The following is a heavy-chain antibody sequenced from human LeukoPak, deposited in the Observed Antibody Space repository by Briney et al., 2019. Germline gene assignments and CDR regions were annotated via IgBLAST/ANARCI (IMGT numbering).Heavy chain of an antibody. Sequence: GGSLRLSCAASGLTGSHNYVSWVRQAPGKGLEWVSAIHTSGDTRYADSVKGRFTISRDTSKNTLYLQINSLRVEDTAVYYCIVFGDSNHWGQGTLVTVSS. V-gene: IGHV3-53*01. CDR1: GLTGSHNY. D-gene: IGHD4-17*01. J-gene: IGHJ5*02. CDR2: IHTSGDT. CDR3: IVFGDSNH.